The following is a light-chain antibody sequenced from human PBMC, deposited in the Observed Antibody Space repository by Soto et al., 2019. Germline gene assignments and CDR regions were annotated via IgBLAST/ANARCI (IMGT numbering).Light chain of an antibody. Sequence: QSVLTQPASVSGSPGQSITIPCTGTSNDIGGYNYVSWYQQFPGKAPKLIIYDVTNRPSGVSFRFSGSKSGNTASLTISGLQAEEEAGYHCSSYSNTRTRRLFGAGTEVTVL. CDR1: SNDIGGYNY. CDR2: DVT. J-gene: IGLJ1*01. V-gene: IGLV2-14*03. CDR3: SSYSNTRTRRL.